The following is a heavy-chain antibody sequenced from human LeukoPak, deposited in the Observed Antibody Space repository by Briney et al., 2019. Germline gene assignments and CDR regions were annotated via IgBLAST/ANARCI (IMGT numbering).Heavy chain of an antibody. D-gene: IGHD6-19*01. J-gene: IGHJ4*02. Sequence: GGSLRLSCAASGLTFSSYEMNGGRQAAGGGLGWVSYISSSGSTIYYADSVKGRFTISRDNAKTSLHLQMNSLRAEDTAVYYCARELTVAGTLLAYWGQGTLVTVSS. CDR2: ISSSGSTI. CDR3: ARELTVAGTLLAY. CDR1: GLTFSSYE. V-gene: IGHV3-48*03.